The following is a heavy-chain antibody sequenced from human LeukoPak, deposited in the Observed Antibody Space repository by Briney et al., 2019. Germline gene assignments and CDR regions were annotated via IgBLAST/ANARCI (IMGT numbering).Heavy chain of an antibody. CDR2: ISPSGGST. V-gene: IGHV1-46*01. J-gene: IGHJ4*02. CDR3: ARGPQTTTGYFDY. Sequence: ASVKVSCKASGYTFTSYGISWVRQAPGQGLEWMGIISPSGGSTSYTQKFQGRVTMTRDTSTSTVYMELSSLRSEDTAVYYCARGPQTTTGYFDYWGQGTLVTVSS. CDR1: GYTFTSYG. D-gene: IGHD4-11*01.